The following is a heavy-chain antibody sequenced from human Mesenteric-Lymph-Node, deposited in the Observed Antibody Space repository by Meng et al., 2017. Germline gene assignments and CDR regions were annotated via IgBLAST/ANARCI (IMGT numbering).Heavy chain of an antibody. D-gene: IGHD7-27*01. V-gene: IGHV4-30-4*01. CDR3: ASPLGILGIVDL. Sequence: VQLQESGPGLVKPSQTLSLTCTVSGDSFNSPDYYWSWIRQPPEKGLEWIGYIYYSGSTYYNPSLKSRVTISVDTSKNQFSLKLSSVTAADTAAYYCASPLGILGIVDLWGRGTLVTVSS. J-gene: IGHJ2*01. CDR2: IYYSGST. CDR1: GDSFNSPDYY.